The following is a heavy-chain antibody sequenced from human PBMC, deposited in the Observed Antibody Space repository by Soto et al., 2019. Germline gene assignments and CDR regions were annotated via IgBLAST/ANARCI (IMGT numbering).Heavy chain of an antibody. CDR1: GFPFSDYG. CDR3: AKDADGNYNVDY. Sequence: QVQLVESGGGVVQPGRSLRLSCTASGFPFSDYGMHWVRQAPGKGLEWVAVISYDGSKIFYPDSLKGRFSISRDNSKNTLSLQMNSVRAAATAVYYCAKDADGNYNVDYWGQGILFTVAS. J-gene: IGHJ4*02. CDR2: ISYDGSKI. D-gene: IGHD1-1*01. V-gene: IGHV3-30*18.